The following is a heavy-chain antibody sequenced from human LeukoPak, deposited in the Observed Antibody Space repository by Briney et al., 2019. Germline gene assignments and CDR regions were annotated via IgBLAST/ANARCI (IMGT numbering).Heavy chain of an antibody. CDR3: ARGTVTMIVVVPPAEFDY. V-gene: IGHV1-46*01. CDR1: GYTFTSYY. CDR2: INPSGGST. D-gene: IGHD3-22*01. Sequence: ASVKVSCRASGYTFTSYYMHWVRQAPGQGLEWMGIINPSGGSTSYAQKFQGRVTMTRDMSTSTVYMELSSLRSEDTALYYCARGTVTMIVVVPPAEFDYWGQGTLVTVSS. J-gene: IGHJ4*02.